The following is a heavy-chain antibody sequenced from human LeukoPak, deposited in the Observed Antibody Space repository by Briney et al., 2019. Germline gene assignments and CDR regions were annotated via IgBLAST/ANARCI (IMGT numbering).Heavy chain of an antibody. D-gene: IGHD6-19*01. CDR3: ARGSGWYLDC. V-gene: IGHV3-48*03. CDR1: GLTFSNYE. J-gene: IGHJ4*02. CDR2: IGTSGSNI. Sequence: GGSLRRSCEVSGLTFSNYEMNWVRQAPGKGLEWVSYIGTSGSNIYYADSVKGRFTISRDNAKNSLYLQMNSLRVEDTAVYYCARGSGWYLDCWGQGTLVTVCS.